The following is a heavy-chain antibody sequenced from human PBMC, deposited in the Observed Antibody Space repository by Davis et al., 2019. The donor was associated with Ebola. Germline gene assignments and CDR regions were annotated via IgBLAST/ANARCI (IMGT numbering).Heavy chain of an antibody. CDR1: GGSISSYY. Sequence: MPSETLSLTCTVSGGSISSYYWSWIRQPPGKGLEWTGYIYYSGSTNYNPSLKSRVTISVDTSKNQFSLKLSSVTAADTAVYYCARRVVAALPGAFDIWGQGTMVTVSS. CDR2: IYYSGST. D-gene: IGHD2-15*01. V-gene: IGHV4-59*08. J-gene: IGHJ3*02. CDR3: ARRVVAALPGAFDI.